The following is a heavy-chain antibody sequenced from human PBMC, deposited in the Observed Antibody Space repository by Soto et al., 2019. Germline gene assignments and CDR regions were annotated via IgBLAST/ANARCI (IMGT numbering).Heavy chain of an antibody. J-gene: IGHJ6*02. Sequence: EVQLVESGGGLVQPGGSLRLSCAASGFTFSSYWMHWVRQAPGKGLVWVSRINSDGSSTSYADSVKGRFTISRDNAKKPLYLQMNSLRAEDTAVYYCAPSVYYYGMDVWGQGTTVTVSS. CDR3: APSVYYYGMDV. CDR1: GFTFSSYW. V-gene: IGHV3-74*01. CDR2: INSDGSST.